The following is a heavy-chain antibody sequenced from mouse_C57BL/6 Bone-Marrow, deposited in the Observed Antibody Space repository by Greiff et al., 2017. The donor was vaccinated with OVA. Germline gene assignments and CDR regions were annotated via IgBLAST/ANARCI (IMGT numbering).Heavy chain of an antibody. J-gene: IGHJ2*01. CDR1: GFTFSSYA. Sequence: DVMLVESGEGLVKPGGSLKLSCAASGFTFSSYAMSWVRQTPEKRLEWVAYISSGGDYIYYADTVKGRFTISRDNARNTLYLQMSSLKSEDTAMYYCTREGYPFDYWGQGTTLTVSS. V-gene: IGHV5-9-1*02. CDR2: ISSGGDYI. D-gene: IGHD2-14*01. CDR3: TREGYPFDY.